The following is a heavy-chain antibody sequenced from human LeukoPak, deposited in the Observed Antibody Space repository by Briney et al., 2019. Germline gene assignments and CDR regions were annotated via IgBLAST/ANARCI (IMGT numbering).Heavy chain of an antibody. CDR1: GFTFSSYW. D-gene: IGHD3-3*01. CDR2: IKQDGSEK. CDR3: AGDVTPFYGFWSGYYSDY. J-gene: IGHJ4*02. V-gene: IGHV3-7*01. Sequence: GGPLRLSCAASGFTFSSYWMSWVRQAPGKGLEWVANIKQDGSEKYYVDSVKGRFTISRDNAKNSLYLQMNSLRAEDTAVYYCAGDVTPFYGFWSGYYSDYWGQGTLVTVSS.